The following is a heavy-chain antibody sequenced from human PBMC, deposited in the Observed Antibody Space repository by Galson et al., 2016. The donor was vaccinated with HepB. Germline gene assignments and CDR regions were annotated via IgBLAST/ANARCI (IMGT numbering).Heavy chain of an antibody. CDR1: GYTFTGYY. CDR2: INPDSGGT. V-gene: IGHV1-2*02. Sequence: SVKVSCKASGYTFTGYYIHWVRQAPGQGLEWMGWINPDSGGTNYAQRFQGRVTMTGDTSINTAFMELRSLRSDDTAVYYCARVWEQHPWGQGTLVTVSS. J-gene: IGHJ5*02. CDR3: ARVWEQHP. D-gene: IGHD1/OR15-1a*01.